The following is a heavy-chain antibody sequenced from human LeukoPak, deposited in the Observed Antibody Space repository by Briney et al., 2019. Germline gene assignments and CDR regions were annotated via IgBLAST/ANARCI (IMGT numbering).Heavy chain of an antibody. Sequence: SGGSPRLSCAASGFRFGDYWMTWARHIPGKGLEWVANIKQDGAEKHYAESVEGRFIISRDNAKNSLYLEMDSLKVEDTAVYYCARVGAWDLQRVFEYWGQGTLVTVSS. CDR2: IKQDGAEK. V-gene: IGHV3-7*01. CDR3: ARVGAWDLQRVFEY. J-gene: IGHJ4*02. CDR1: GFRFGDYW. D-gene: IGHD1-26*01.